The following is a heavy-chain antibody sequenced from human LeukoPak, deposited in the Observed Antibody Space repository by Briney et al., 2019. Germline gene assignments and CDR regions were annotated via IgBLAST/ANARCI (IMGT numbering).Heavy chain of an antibody. D-gene: IGHD1-1*01. CDR1: GFTFSSYT. V-gene: IGHV3-48*01. J-gene: IGHJ4*02. Sequence: GGSLRLSCLASGFTFSSYTMNWVRQAPGKGLEWVSYITSSSSAIHYADSVKGRFTISRDNAKNSLYLQMNSLRVEDTAVYYCVRDLDSVAFFWGQGTLVTVSS. CDR3: VRDLDSVAFF. CDR2: ITSSSSAI.